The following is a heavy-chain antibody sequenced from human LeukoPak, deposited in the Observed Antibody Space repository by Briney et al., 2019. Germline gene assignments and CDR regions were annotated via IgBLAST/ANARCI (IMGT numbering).Heavy chain of an antibody. D-gene: IGHD1-26*01. CDR3: ARVPSGYWDYYGMDV. J-gene: IGHJ6*02. CDR1: GFTFSSYS. V-gene: IGHV3-21*01. Sequence: GGSLRLSCAASGFTFSSYSMNWVRRAPGKGLEWVSSISSSSSYIYYADSVKGRFTISRDNAKNSLYLQMNSLRAEDTAVYYCARVPSGYWDYYGMDVWGQGTTVTVSS. CDR2: ISSSSSYI.